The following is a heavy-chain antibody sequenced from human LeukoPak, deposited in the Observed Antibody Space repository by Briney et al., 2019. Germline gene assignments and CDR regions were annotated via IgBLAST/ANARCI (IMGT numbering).Heavy chain of an antibody. J-gene: IGHJ4*02. CDR1: GATVNEYY. CDR3: AQTTGWPGFDY. CDR2: IYNGGRT. V-gene: IGHV4-4*08. D-gene: IGHD6-19*01. Sequence: PSETLSLICTAYGATVNEYYWSWIRQPPGRGLEWIAHIYNGGRTIFNPSLKTRVSISIDTSENQLSLKLTSMTAADTPVYYCAQTTGWPGFDYWGQGILVTVSS.